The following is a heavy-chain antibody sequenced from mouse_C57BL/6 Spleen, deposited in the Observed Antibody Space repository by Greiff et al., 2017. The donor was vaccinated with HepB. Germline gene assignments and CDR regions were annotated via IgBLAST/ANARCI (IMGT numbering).Heavy chain of an antibody. CDR1: GFTFSDYG. D-gene: IGHD2-3*01. V-gene: IGHV5-17*01. CDR2: ISSGSSTI. CDR3: AREDGYYPWFAY. J-gene: IGHJ3*01. Sequence: EVKLVESGGGLVKPGGSLKLSCAASGFTFSDYGMHWVRQAPEKGLEWVAYISSGSSTIYYADTVKGRFTISRDNAKNTLFLQMTSLRSEDTAMYYCAREDGYYPWFAYWGQGTLVTVSA.